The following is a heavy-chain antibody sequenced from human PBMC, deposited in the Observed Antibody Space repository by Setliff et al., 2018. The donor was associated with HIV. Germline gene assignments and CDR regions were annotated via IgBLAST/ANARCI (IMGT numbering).Heavy chain of an antibody. CDR3: ARDVGLDTSMSDAFDI. V-gene: IGHV4-31*03. CDR1: GGPISSGAYY. CDR2: IYYSGST. Sequence: SETLSLTCNVSGGPISSGAYYWSWIRQHPGKGLEWIGYIYYSGSTYYNPSLKSRVTISVDTSKNQFSLKLSSVTAADTAVYYCARDVGLDTSMSDAFDIWGQGTMVTVSS. J-gene: IGHJ3*02. D-gene: IGHD5-18*01.